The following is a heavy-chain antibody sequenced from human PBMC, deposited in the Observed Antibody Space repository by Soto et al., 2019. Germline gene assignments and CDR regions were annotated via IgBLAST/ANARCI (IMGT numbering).Heavy chain of an antibody. D-gene: IGHD5-18*01. J-gene: IGHJ4*02. CDR1: GGTFSSYT. CDR3: ARDRAGYNLPDY. Sequence: QVQLVQSGAEVKKPGSSVKVSCKASGGTFSSYTISWVRQAPGQGLEWMGRIIPILGIANYAQKFQGRVTITAEKSTSTAYMALSSLRPEDTAVYYCARDRAGYNLPDYGGQGTLVTVAA. CDR2: IIPILGIA. V-gene: IGHV1-69*02.